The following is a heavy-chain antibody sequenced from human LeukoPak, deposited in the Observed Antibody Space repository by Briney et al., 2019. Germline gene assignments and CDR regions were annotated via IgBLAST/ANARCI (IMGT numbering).Heavy chain of an antibody. V-gene: IGHV3-30*18. J-gene: IGHJ4*02. D-gene: IGHD1-26*01. CDR1: GFTFSTYG. CDR3: AKDSRSGSYYFDY. Sequence: PGGSLRLSCAASGFTFSTYGMHWVRQAPGKGLEWVAVISHDGSNKYCADSVKGRFTISRDNSKNTLYLQMNSLRAEDTAVYYCAKDSRSGSYYFDYWGQGTLVAVSS. CDR2: ISHDGSNK.